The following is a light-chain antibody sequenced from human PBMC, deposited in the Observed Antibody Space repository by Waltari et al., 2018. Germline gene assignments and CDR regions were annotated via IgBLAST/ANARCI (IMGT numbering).Light chain of an antibody. CDR2: VTSDGSH. CDR3: QTGGHGTWV. V-gene: IGLV4-69*01. Sequence: QLVVTQSPSASASLGASVKLTCTLSSGHSSNVIAWLQQHPERGPRYLMKVTSDGSHSKGDEIPVRFSGSSAGAERYLTISSRQAEDEADYYCQTGGHGTWVFGGGTKLTVL. J-gene: IGLJ3*02. CDR1: SGHSSNV.